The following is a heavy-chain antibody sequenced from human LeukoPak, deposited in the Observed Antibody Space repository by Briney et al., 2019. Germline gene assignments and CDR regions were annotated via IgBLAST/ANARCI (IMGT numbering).Heavy chain of an antibody. CDR1: GFTFSSYS. CDR3: ARDSAPGYSGYDPPDY. V-gene: IGHV3-21*01. Sequence: SWGSLRLSCAASGFTFSSYSMNWIRQAPGKGLEWVSSISYSSSYIYYADAVKGRFTISRDNAKNSLYLQMNSLRAEDTAVYYCARDSAPGYSGYDPPDYWGQGTLVTVSS. CDR2: ISYSSSYI. J-gene: IGHJ4*02. D-gene: IGHD5-12*01.